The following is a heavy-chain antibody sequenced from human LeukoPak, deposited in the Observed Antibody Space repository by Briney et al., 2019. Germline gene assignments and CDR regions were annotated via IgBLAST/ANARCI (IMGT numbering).Heavy chain of an antibody. CDR3: ARLPHCGSDCYPNWFDP. CDR1: GYSFTSYW. D-gene: IGHD2-21*02. V-gene: IGHV5-51*01. Sequence: GESLKISCRGSGYSFTSYWIGWVRQMPGKGLEWMGIIYPGYSDTRYSPSFQGQVTISADKSISTAYLQWSSLKASDTAIYYCARLPHCGSDCYPNWFDPWGQGTLVTVSS. J-gene: IGHJ5*02. CDR2: IYPGYSDT.